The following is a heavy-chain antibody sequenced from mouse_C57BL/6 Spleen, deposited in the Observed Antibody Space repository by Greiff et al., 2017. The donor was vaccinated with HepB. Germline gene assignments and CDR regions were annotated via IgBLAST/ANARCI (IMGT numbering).Heavy chain of an antibody. CDR3: ARIPSYYYGSSYSFDY. J-gene: IGHJ2*01. CDR1: GYTFTSYW. Sequence: QVQLQQPGAELVKPGASVKMSCKASGYTFTSYWITWVKQRPGQGLEWIGDIYPGSGSTNYNEKFKSKATLTVDTSSSTAYMQLSSLTSEDSAVYYCARIPSYYYGSSYSFDYWGQGTTLTVSS. CDR2: IYPGSGST. D-gene: IGHD1-1*01. V-gene: IGHV1-55*01.